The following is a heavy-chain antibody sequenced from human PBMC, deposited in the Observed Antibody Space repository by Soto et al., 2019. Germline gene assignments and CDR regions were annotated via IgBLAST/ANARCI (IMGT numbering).Heavy chain of an antibody. D-gene: IGHD6-19*01. V-gene: IGHV3-66*01. CDR1: GFTVSSNY. J-gene: IGHJ6*02. Sequence: GSLRLSCAASGFTVSSNYISWVRQAPGKGLEWVSVIYSGGSTYYADSVKGRFTISRDNSKNTLYLQMNSLRAEDTAVYYCAREYGRQWLVPHYGMDVWGQGTTVTVSS. CDR2: IYSGGST. CDR3: AREYGRQWLVPHYGMDV.